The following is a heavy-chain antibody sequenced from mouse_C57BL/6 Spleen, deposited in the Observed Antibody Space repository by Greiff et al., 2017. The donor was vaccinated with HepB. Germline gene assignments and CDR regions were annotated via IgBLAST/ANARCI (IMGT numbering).Heavy chain of an antibody. CDR3: ASLEYYGSSPWCAY. CDR1: GFTFSSYT. J-gene: IGHJ3*01. Sequence: EVKLVESGGGLVKPGGSLKLSCAASGFTFSSYTMSWVRQTPEKRLEWVATISGGGGNTYYPDSVKGRFTISRDNAKNTLYLQMSSLRSEDTALYYCASLEYYGSSPWCAYWGQGTLVTVSA. D-gene: IGHD1-1*01. V-gene: IGHV5-9*01. CDR2: ISGGGGNT.